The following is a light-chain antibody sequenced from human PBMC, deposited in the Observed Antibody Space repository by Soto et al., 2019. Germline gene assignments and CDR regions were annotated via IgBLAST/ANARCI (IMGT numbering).Light chain of an antibody. CDR1: QSIAGY. CDR3: QQSYSVPIT. Sequence: PMTQSPSSLSASVGHRFTITCRASQSIAGYLSWYQQRPGKALKFLIYSASSLQRGVPSRFSGSGSGTDFSLTINSLQPEDFETYFCQQSYSVPITFGQGTRVDIK. J-gene: IGKJ5*01. V-gene: IGKV1-39*01. CDR2: SAS.